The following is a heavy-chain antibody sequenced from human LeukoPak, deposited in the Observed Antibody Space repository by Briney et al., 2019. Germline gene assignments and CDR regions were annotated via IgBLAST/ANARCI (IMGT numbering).Heavy chain of an antibody. CDR2: ITSSGAYI. CDR3: ARDHCSGGSCYAYYYYMDV. Sequence: GGSLRLSCAASGFTFNNYNMNWVRQAPGRALEWVSSITSSGAYIFYADSVKGRFTISRDNSKNTLYLQMNSLRAEDTAVYYCARDHCSGGSCYAYYYYMDVWGKGTTVTVSS. D-gene: IGHD2-15*01. CDR1: GFTFNNYN. J-gene: IGHJ6*03. V-gene: IGHV3-21*01.